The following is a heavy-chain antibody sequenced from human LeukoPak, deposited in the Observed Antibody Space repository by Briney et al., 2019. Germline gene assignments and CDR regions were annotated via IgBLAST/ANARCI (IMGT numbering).Heavy chain of an antibody. CDR1: GFPFSNYE. D-gene: IGHD2-8*01. CDR3: ARDGNGYYYYYMDV. V-gene: IGHV3-48*03. Sequence: SGGSLRLSCAASGFPFSNYEMHWVRQAPGKGLEWVSYISTNGHTIYYADSVKGRFTISRDNAENSLYLQMNSLRAEDTAVYYCARDGNGYYYYYMDVWGKGTTVTISS. J-gene: IGHJ6*03. CDR2: ISTNGHTI.